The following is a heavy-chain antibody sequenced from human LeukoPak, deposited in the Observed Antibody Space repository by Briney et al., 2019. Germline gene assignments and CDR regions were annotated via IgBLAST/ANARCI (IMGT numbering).Heavy chain of an antibody. CDR1: GGTFSSYA. Sequence: SVKVSCEASGGTFSSYAISWVRQAPGQGLVWMGGIIPIFGTANYAQKFQGRVTITADKSTSTAYMELSSLRSEDTAVYYCARDQTYYDTMAAFDIWGQGTMVTVSS. CDR2: IIPIFGTA. V-gene: IGHV1-69*06. D-gene: IGHD3-9*01. CDR3: ARDQTYYDTMAAFDI. J-gene: IGHJ3*02.